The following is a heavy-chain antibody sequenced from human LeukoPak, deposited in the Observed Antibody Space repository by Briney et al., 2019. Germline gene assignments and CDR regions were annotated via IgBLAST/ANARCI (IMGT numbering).Heavy chain of an antibody. V-gene: IGHV3-9*01. CDR1: GFNLVDYA. D-gene: IGHD3-9*01. J-gene: IGHJ4*02. CDR2: INWDNGGI. Sequence: QAGGSLRLSCAVSGFNLVDYAMHWVRQAPGRGLEWVSGINWDNGGIVYAESVRGRFTVSRDNAKNSLYLQMNSLRPEDTALYYCARDDHNVLTDNFDYWGQGTLVTVFS. CDR3: ARDDHNVLTDNFDY.